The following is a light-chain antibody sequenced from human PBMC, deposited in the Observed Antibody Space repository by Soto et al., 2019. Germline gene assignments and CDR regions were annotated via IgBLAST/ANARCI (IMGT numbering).Light chain of an antibody. CDR1: QDIKNY. CDR3: QHYDHLPPLS. J-gene: IGKJ4*01. Sequence: DIQMTQSPSSLSASVGDRVTITCQASQDIKNYLNWYQQKPAKAPNLLIYGASNLKTGVPSRFSGSGSGTHFTFTLSSLQPEDIATYYCQHYDHLPPLSFGGGTKVEIK. CDR2: GAS. V-gene: IGKV1-33*01.